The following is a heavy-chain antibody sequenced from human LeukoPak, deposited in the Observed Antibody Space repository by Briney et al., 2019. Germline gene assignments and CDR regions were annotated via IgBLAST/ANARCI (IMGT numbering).Heavy chain of an antibody. CDR2: IWYDGSNK. D-gene: IGHD5-18*01. CDR1: GFTFSDYG. J-gene: IGHJ4*02. Sequence: GTSLRLSCAASGFTFSDYGVHWVRQAPGKGLEWVAVIWYDGSNKYYVDSVKGRFTISRDNSKNTVYLQMNSLRAEDTAVYYCARFGQRYSFDYWGQGTLVTVSS. V-gene: IGHV3-33*01. CDR3: ARFGQRYSFDY.